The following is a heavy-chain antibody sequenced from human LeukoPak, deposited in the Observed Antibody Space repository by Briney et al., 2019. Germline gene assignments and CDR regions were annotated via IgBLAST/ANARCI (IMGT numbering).Heavy chain of an antibody. CDR3: ITDDEYTYGSDH. J-gene: IGHJ4*02. V-gene: IGHV3-15*01. CDR2: IKSKTDGGTT. CDR1: GFTFSNAW. Sequence: GGSLRLSCAASGFTFSNAWMSWVRQAPGKGLEWVGRIKSKTDGGTTDNAAPVKGRFTISRDDSKNTLYLQMNSLKTEDTAMYYRITDDEYTYGSDHWGQGTLVTVSS. D-gene: IGHD5-18*01.